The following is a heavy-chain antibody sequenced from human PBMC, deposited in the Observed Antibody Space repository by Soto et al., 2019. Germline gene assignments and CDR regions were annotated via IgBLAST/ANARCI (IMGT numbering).Heavy chain of an antibody. CDR3: ATPYYDYVWGSYRNDAFDI. D-gene: IGHD3-16*02. CDR2: INPSGGST. Sequence: QVQLVQSGAEVKKPGASVKVSCKASGYTFTSYYMHWARQAPGQGLEWMGIINPSGGSTSYAQKFQGRVTMTRDTSTSTVYMELSSLRSEDTAVYYCATPYYDYVWGSYRNDAFDIWGQGTMVTVSS. CDR1: GYTFTSYY. V-gene: IGHV1-46*01. J-gene: IGHJ3*02.